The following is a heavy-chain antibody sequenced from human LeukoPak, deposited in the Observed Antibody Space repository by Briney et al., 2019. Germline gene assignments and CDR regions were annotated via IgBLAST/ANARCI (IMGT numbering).Heavy chain of an antibody. Sequence: ASVEVSCKASGGTFSSYAISWVRQAPGQGLEWMGRIIPILGIANYAQKFQGRVTITADKSTSTAYMELSSLRSEDTAVYYCATPTTVTTPYWGQGTLVTVSS. CDR3: ATPTTVTTPY. V-gene: IGHV1-69*04. D-gene: IGHD4-17*01. CDR1: GGTFSSYA. J-gene: IGHJ4*02. CDR2: IIPILGIA.